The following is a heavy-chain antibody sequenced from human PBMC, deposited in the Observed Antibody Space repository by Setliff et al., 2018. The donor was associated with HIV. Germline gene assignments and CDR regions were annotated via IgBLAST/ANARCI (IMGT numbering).Heavy chain of an antibody. J-gene: IGHJ4*02. CDR2: INHSGNI. V-gene: IGHV4-34*01. CDR1: GGAFNDYY. Sequence: PSETLSLTCVVYGGAFNDYYWNWIRQPPGEGLQWIGEINHSGNINYNPSLRSRVTMSVDTSKKQFSLNVTSVTAADTAVYYCARGTYYNGGHLPLDSWGQGALVTVSS. CDR3: ARGTYYNGGHLPLDS. D-gene: IGHD2-8*01.